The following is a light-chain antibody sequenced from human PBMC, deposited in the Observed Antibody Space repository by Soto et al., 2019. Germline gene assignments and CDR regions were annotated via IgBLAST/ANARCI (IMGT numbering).Light chain of an antibody. V-gene: IGKV3-20*01. Sequence: EIVLKQSPATLSLSPGERATLSCRASQSVASRNLAWYQQKSGQAPRLLIYGASSRAIHTPDRFSGSGSGTDFTLTISSLQSEDFAVYYCQQYGRSPTFGQGTKVDI. J-gene: IGKJ1*01. CDR3: QQYGRSPT. CDR2: GAS. CDR1: QSVASRN.